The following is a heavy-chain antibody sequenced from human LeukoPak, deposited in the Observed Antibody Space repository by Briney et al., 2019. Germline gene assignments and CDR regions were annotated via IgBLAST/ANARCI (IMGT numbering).Heavy chain of an antibody. V-gene: IGHV3-74*01. CDR3: VSFYETY. Sequence: GGSLRLSCAASGRYWMHWVRQAPGKGLVWVSHIYSDGSWTSYADSVKGRFTISKDNAKNTVYLQMSNLRVEDTAVYYCVSFYETYWGRGTLVTVSS. CDR2: IYSDGSWT. D-gene: IGHD2/OR15-2a*01. J-gene: IGHJ4*02. CDR1: GRYW.